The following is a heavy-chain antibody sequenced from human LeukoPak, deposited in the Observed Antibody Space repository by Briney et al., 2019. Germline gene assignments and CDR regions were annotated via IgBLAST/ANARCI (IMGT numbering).Heavy chain of an antibody. CDR3: ARYRGDYYYYYYMDV. CDR2: INPNSGGT. J-gene: IGHJ6*03. CDR1: GYTFSTYD. Sequence: ASVKVSCKASGYTFSTYDLTWVRQATGQGLEWMGWINPNSGGTNYAQKFQGRVTMTRGTSISTAYMELSRLRSDDTAVYYCARYRGDYYYYYYMDVWGKGTTVTVSS. D-gene: IGHD2-21*02. V-gene: IGHV1-2*02.